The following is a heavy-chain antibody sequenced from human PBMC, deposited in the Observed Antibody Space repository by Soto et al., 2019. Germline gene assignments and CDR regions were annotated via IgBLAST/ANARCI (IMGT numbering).Heavy chain of an antibody. J-gene: IGHJ4*02. Sequence: QVQLVQSGAEVKKPGASVKVSCKASGYTFTGYYMHWVRQAPGQGLEWMGWINPNSGGTNYAQKFQGWVTMTRDTSISTADMELSRLRSDDTAVYYWARAVRYCSGGSCYDYWGQGTLVTVSS. D-gene: IGHD2-15*01. V-gene: IGHV1-2*04. CDR2: INPNSGGT. CDR1: GYTFTGYY. CDR3: ARAVRYCSGGSCYDY.